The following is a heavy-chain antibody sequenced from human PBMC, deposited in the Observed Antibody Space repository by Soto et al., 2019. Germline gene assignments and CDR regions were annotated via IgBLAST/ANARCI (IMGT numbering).Heavy chain of an antibody. V-gene: IGHV3-74*01. J-gene: IGHJ6*02. CDR2: INGDASST. CDR3: ARDRSYAMDV. Sequence: VGSLRLSCAASGFSIRDYWMHWVRQGPGEGLVWVSCINGDASSTTYADSVKGRFTISRDDAQNTVYLQMSSLRADDTAIYFCARDRSYAMDVWGQGTRVTVSS. CDR1: GFSIRDYW.